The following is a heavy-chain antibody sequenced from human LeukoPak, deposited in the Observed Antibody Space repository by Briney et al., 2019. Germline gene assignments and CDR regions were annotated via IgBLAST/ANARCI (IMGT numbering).Heavy chain of an antibody. CDR3: ARDFGRTSDWQPRLYYGMDV. CDR1: GFTFKSYT. J-gene: IGHJ6*02. Sequence: GGSLRLSCAASGFTFKSYTMNWVRQAPGKGLEWVSSITSSLSYVSYADSVKGRFTISRDNAKNSLSLQMNSLRAEDTAVYYCARDFGRTSDWQPRLYYGMDVWGQGTTVTVSS. CDR2: ITSSLSYV. V-gene: IGHV3-21*01. D-gene: IGHD2-2*01.